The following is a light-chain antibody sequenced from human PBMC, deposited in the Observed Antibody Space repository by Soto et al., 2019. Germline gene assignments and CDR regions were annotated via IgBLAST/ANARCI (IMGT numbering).Light chain of an antibody. Sequence: EIVLTQSPATLSLSPGERATLSCRASQSISGNLAWYQQKHGQPPRLLIFDSVTRAPGIPSRFIGSGSGTEFTLTISSLQSEDFAVYYCQQYNKWPPITFGQGTRLEI. CDR3: QQYNKWPPIT. J-gene: IGKJ5*01. CDR2: DSV. V-gene: IGKV3D-15*01. CDR1: QSISGN.